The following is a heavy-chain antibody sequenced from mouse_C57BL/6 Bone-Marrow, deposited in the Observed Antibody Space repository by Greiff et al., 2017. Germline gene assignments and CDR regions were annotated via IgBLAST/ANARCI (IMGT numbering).Heavy chain of an antibody. J-gene: IGHJ2*01. Sequence: EVKVVESGGGLVQPGGSLSLSCAASGFTFTDYYMSWVRQPPGKALEWLGFIRNKANGYTTEYSASVKGRFTISRDNSQSILYLQMNALRAEDSATYYCARYGYYGSSGDYWGQGTTLTVSS. V-gene: IGHV7-3*01. CDR3: ARYGYYGSSGDY. CDR2: IRNKANGYTT. D-gene: IGHD1-1*01. CDR1: GFTFTDYY.